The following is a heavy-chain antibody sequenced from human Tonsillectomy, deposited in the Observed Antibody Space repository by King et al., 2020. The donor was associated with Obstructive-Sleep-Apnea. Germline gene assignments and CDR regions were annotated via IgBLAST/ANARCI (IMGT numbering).Heavy chain of an antibody. CDR1: GFTFGDFA. CDR2: IRSTAYGGTS. J-gene: IGHJ6*02. V-gene: IGHV3-49*03. CDR3: SRSPHYYGVDV. Sequence: VQLVESGGGLVQPGRSLRLSCTASGFTFGDFAMNWFRQAPGKGLEWIGFIRSTAYGGTSEYAASVKGRFTISRDDSKSIACLQMNSLKTEDTAVYYCSRSPHYYGVDVWAQGTTVTVSS.